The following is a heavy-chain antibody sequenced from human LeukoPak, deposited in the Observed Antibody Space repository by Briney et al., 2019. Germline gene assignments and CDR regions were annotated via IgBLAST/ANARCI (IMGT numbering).Heavy chain of an antibody. CDR3: ARDSATRYSSGWILGTNWFDP. Sequence: NPGGSLRLSCAASGFTFSSYSMTWVRQAPGKGLEWVSSISSSSSYIYYADSVKGRFTISRDNAKNSLYLQMNSLRAEDTAVYYCARDSATRYSSGWILGTNWFDPWGQGTLVTVSS. CDR2: ISSSSSYI. D-gene: IGHD6-19*01. J-gene: IGHJ5*02. CDR1: GFTFSSYS. V-gene: IGHV3-21*01.